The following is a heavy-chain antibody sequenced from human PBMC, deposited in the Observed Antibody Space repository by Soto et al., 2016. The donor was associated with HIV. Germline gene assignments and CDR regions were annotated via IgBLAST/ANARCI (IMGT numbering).Heavy chain of an antibody. CDR3: VRQTGLAKADAFDY. Sequence: QVQLQQWGAGLLKPSETLSLTCAVYGGSLSGHYWSWIRQPPGKGLEWIGEINRNGNTNYNPSLKSRVTISKDTFKNQFSLNLNAVTAADTAVYYCVRQTGLAKADAFDYWSQGSLVTVSS. CDR2: INRNGNT. J-gene: IGHJ4*02. V-gene: IGHV4-34*02. D-gene: IGHD1-1*01. CDR1: GGSLSGHY.